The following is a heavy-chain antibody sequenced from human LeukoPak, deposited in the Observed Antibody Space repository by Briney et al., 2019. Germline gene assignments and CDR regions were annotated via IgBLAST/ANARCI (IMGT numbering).Heavy chain of an antibody. CDR1: GFTFSNYA. V-gene: IGHV3-23*05. CDR3: AKGTKAYTSSWYF. Sequence: GGSLRLSCAASGFTFSNYAMSWVRQAPGKGLEWLSSLDSRGSGTYYADSVKGRFTISRDNSKNTLYPLINSLRAEDTALYFCAKGTKAYTSSWYFWGQGTLVTVSS. CDR2: LDSRGSGT. J-gene: IGHJ4*02. D-gene: IGHD6-13*01.